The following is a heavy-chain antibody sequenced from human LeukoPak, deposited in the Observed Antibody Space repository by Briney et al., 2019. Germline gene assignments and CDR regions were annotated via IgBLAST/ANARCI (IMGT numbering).Heavy chain of an antibody. CDR3: ARVGRLRKYYFDY. CDR2: MNPNSGNT. D-gene: IGHD4-17*01. Sequence: ASVKVSCKASGYTFTSYDINWVRQATGQGLEWMGWMNPNSGNTGYAQKFQGRVTMTRNTSISTAYMELSSLGSEDTAVYYCARVGRLRKYYFDYWGQGTLVTVSS. CDR1: GYTFTSYD. V-gene: IGHV1-8*01. J-gene: IGHJ4*02.